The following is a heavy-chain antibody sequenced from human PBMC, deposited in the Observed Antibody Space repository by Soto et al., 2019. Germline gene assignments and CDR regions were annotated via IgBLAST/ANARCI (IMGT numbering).Heavy chain of an antibody. Sequence: EVQLVESGGGLVKPGGSLRLSCAASGFTFSSYSMNWVRQAPGKGLEWVSSISSSSSYIYYADSVKGRFTISRDNAKNSLYLQMNSLRAEDTAVYYCASWYGSWYHVGDYWGQGTLVTVSS. CDR3: ASWYGSWYHVGDY. J-gene: IGHJ4*02. CDR2: ISSSSSYI. D-gene: IGHD6-13*01. CDR1: GFTFSSYS. V-gene: IGHV3-21*01.